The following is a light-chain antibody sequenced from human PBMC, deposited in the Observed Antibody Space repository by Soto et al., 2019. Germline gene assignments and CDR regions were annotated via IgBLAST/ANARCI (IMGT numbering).Light chain of an antibody. Sequence: PGESATLSCRASQTVSITYLTWYQQKPGQAPRLLIYDESNRATGIPDRLSGSGSGTDLNLTISSLEPEDFAVYYCQQRSNWPITCGQGTRLEIK. CDR3: QQRSNWPIT. J-gene: IGKJ5*01. V-gene: IGKV3D-20*02. CDR1: QTVSITY. CDR2: DES.